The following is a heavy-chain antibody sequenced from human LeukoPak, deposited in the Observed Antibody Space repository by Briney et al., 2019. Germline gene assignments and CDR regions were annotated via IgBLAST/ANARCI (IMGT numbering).Heavy chain of an antibody. CDR3: AREVSRYDILTGYTYYYYYGMDV. CDR2: ISAYNGNT. V-gene: IGHV1-18*01. Sequence: ASVKVSCKASGYTFTSYGISWVRQAPGQGLEWMGWISAYNGNTNYAQKLQGRVTMTTGTSTSTAYMELRSLRSDDTAVYYCAREVSRYDILTGYTYYYYYGMDVWGQGTTVTVSS. CDR1: GYTFTSYG. D-gene: IGHD3-9*01. J-gene: IGHJ6*02.